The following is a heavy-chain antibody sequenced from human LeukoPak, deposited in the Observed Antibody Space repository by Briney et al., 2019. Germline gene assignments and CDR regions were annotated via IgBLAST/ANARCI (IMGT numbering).Heavy chain of an antibody. CDR1: GFTFNSYG. CDR3: VRDGYRD. J-gene: IGHJ4*02. D-gene: IGHD6-25*01. Sequence: GPSLRLSCAASGFTFNSYGMNWVRQAPGKGLEWVSVIHTDGNTYYAVSVKGRFTISRDNSKNTLYLQMNSLRADDTAVYYCVRDGYRDWGQGTLVTVSS. CDR2: IHTDGNT. V-gene: IGHV3-66*01.